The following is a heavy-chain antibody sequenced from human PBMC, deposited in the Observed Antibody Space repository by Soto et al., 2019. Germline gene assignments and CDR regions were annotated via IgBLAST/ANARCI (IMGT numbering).Heavy chain of an antibody. D-gene: IGHD4-17*01. CDR2: IIPILGIA. V-gene: IGHV1-69*02. Sequence: QVQLVQSGAEVKKPGSSVKVSCKASGGTFSSYTISWVRQAPGQGLEWMGRIIPILGIANYAQKVPGRVTITGDKSTSTAYMELRSLRSEDRAVYYCAEGVQYYGGGKYGMDVLGQGTTVTVSS. J-gene: IGHJ6*02. CDR1: GGTFSSYT. CDR3: AEGVQYYGGGKYGMDV.